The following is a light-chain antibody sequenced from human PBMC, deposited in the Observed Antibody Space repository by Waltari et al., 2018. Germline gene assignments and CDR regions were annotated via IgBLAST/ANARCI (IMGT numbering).Light chain of an antibody. V-gene: IGKV4-1*01. Sequence: DIVMTQSPDSLAVSLGERAIINCKSSQSVLYSANNRNYLAWYQQKPGQPPKLLIFGASPRESGVPDRVSGSGSGTDFTLTISSLQAEDVAVYYCQQYYSPFTFGPGTKVDIK. J-gene: IGKJ3*01. CDR2: GAS. CDR1: QSVLYSANNRNY. CDR3: QQYYSPFT.